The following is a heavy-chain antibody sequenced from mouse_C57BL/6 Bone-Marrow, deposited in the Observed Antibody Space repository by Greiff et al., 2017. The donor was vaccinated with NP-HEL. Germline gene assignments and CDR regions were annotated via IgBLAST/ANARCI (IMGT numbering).Heavy chain of an antibody. CDR1: GFTFSSYA. CDR2: ISDGGSYT. Sequence: EVKLMESGGGLVKPGGSLKLSCAASGFTFSSYAMSWVRQTPEKRLEWVATISDGGSYTYYPDNVKGRFTISRDNAKNNLDLQMSHLKSEDTAMYYCARDRGVAFAYWGQGTLVTVSA. V-gene: IGHV5-4*01. CDR3: ARDRGVAFAY. J-gene: IGHJ3*01.